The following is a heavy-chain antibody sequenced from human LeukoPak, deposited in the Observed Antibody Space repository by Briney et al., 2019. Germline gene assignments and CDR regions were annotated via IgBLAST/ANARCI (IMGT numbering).Heavy chain of an antibody. CDR3: AKGGGSSCYSPSDY. CDR2: ISGSGTDT. V-gene: IGHV3-23*01. J-gene: IGHJ4*02. CDR1: RFTLNTYA. Sequence: GGSLRLSCAASRFTLNTYAMSWVRQAPGKGLEWVSAISGSGTDTFYANSVKGRFTISRDNPKNTLYLQMNSLRAEDTAVYYCAKGGGSSCYSPSDYWGQGTLVTVSS. D-gene: IGHD2-15*01.